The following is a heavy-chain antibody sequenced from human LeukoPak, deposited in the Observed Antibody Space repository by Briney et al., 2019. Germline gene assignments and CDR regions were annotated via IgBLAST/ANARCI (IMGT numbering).Heavy chain of an antibody. J-gene: IGHJ4*02. D-gene: IGHD2-21*02. CDR2: YYSGGET. CDR3: AKDLERHIVVVTASAVDY. CDR1: GFTVSSNY. V-gene: IGHV3-53*05. Sequence: GSLRLSCVVSGFTVSSNYMSWVRQAPGKGLEWVSVYYSGGETYYADSVKGRFTVSRDTSKNTLYLQMNSLRAEDTAVYYCAKDLERHIVVVTASAVDYWGQGTLVTVSS.